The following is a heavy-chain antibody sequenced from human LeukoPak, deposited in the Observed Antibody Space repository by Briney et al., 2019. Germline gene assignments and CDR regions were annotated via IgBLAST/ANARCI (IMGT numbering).Heavy chain of an antibody. CDR3: ARAHATQWAFDI. CDR1: GYSFNSQG. V-gene: IGHV7-4-1*02. Sequence: ASVKVSCKASGYSFNSQGMSWVRHAPGQGREWMGWINTHSGNPTYTQGFTGRFVLSLDTSASTAYLQISSLKAEDTAVYYCARAHATQWAFDIWGQGTAVTVSS. J-gene: IGHJ3*02. D-gene: IGHD6-19*01. CDR2: INTHSGNP.